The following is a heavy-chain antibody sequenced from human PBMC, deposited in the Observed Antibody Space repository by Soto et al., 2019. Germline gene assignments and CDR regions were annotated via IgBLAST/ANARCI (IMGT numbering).Heavy chain of an antibody. V-gene: IGHV3-20*04. Sequence: EVQLVESGGGVIRPGGSLRLSCAASGFTFHGYGMSWVRQAPGEGLEWVSGISWNGGSTGYADSVKGRFTISRDNAKNSLYLQMNSLRAEDTALYCCSTWASYHDVDVWGQGTTVTVSS. CDR1: GFTFHGYG. J-gene: IGHJ6*02. CDR2: ISWNGGST. CDR3: STWASYHDVDV. D-gene: IGHD7-27*01.